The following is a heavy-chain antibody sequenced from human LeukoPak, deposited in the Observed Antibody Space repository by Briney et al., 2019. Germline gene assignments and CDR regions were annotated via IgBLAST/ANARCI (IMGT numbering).Heavy chain of an antibody. CDR2: INPNSGGT. V-gene: IGHV1-2*02. Sequence: ASVKVPCKASGYTFTGYYMHWVRQAPGQGLEWMGWINPNSGGTNYAQKFQGRVTMTRDTSISTAYMELSRLRSDDTAVYYCARDPITMIVVVITSYYFDYWGQGTLVTVSS. D-gene: IGHD3-22*01. CDR1: GYTFTGYY. CDR3: ARDPITMIVVVITSYYFDY. J-gene: IGHJ4*02.